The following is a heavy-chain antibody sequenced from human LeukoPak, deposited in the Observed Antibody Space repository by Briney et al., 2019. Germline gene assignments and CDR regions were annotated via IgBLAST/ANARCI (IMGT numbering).Heavy chain of an antibody. CDR1: GFTFSSYA. Sequence: GGSLRLSCAASGFTFSSYAMSWVRQAPGKGLEWVSAISGSGGSTYYADSVKGRFTISRDNSKNTLYLQMNSLRAEDTAVYYCAKGNTGGYYTYYYYYHMDVWGKGTTVTVSS. CDR2: ISGSGGST. J-gene: IGHJ6*03. CDR3: AKGNTGGYYTYYYYYHMDV. V-gene: IGHV3-23*01. D-gene: IGHD3-3*01.